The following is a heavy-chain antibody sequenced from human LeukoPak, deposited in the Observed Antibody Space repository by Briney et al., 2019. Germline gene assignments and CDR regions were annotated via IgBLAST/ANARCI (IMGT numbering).Heavy chain of an antibody. CDR2: INTNTGNP. Sequence: ASVKVSCKASGGTFSTFPFSWVRQAPGQGLEWMGWINTNTGNPTYAQGFTGRFVFSLDTSVSTAYLQISSLKAEDTAVYYCARAKSSGWSAVDYWGQGTLVTVSS. J-gene: IGHJ4*02. V-gene: IGHV7-4-1*02. CDR3: ARAKSSGWSAVDY. CDR1: GGTFSTFP. D-gene: IGHD6-19*01.